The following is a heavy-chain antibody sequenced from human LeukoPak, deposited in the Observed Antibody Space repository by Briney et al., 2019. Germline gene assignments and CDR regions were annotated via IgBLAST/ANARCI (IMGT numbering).Heavy chain of an antibody. CDR2: ISSSSSYI. CDR1: RFTFSSYS. J-gene: IGHJ5*02. D-gene: IGHD2-2*01. V-gene: IGHV3-21*01. Sequence: PGGSLRLSCAASRFTFSSYSMNWVRQAPGKGLEWVSSISSSSSYIYYADSVKGRFTISRDNAKNSLYLQMNSLRAEDTAVYYCARGRGYCSSTSCLNWFDPWGQGTLVTVSS. CDR3: ARGRGYCSSTSCLNWFDP.